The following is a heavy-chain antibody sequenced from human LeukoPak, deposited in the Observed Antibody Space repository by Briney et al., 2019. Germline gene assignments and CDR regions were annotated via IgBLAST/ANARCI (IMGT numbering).Heavy chain of an antibody. CDR3: ARVLVGATDWYFDL. J-gene: IGHJ2*01. Sequence: SETLSLTCTVSGGSISSYYWSWIRQTPGKGLEWIGYIYYSGSTNYNPSLKSRVNISVDTSKNQFSLKLSSVTAADTALYYCARVLVGATDWYFDLWGRGTLVTVSS. CDR2: IYYSGST. V-gene: IGHV4-59*08. CDR1: GGSISSYY. D-gene: IGHD1-26*01.